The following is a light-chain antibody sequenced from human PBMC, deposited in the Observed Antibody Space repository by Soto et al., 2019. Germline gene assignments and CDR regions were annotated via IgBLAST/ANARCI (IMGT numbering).Light chain of an antibody. Sequence: DIQMTQSPSSLFASVGDRVTITCQASQDIRDFLNWYQLKPGQPPKVLIYDASNLQTGVPSRFSGRGSGTHFTFTISSLQPDDSGTYYCQQYDDLPITFGQGTQVEIK. CDR2: DAS. V-gene: IGKV1-33*01. CDR3: QQYDDLPIT. J-gene: IGKJ5*01. CDR1: QDIRDF.